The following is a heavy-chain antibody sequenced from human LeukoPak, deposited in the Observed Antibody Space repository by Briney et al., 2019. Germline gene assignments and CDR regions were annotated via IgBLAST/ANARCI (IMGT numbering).Heavy chain of an antibody. Sequence: GASVKVSCKASGYTFTGYYMHWVRQAPGQGLEWMGWINPNSGGTSYAQKFQGRVTMTRDMSTSTVYMELSSLRSEDTAVYYCAREAAITMVRGVIPQAWFDPWGQGTLVTVSS. CDR2: INPNSGGT. CDR1: GYTFTGYY. CDR3: AREAAITMVRGVIPQAWFDP. J-gene: IGHJ5*02. V-gene: IGHV1-2*02. D-gene: IGHD3-10*01.